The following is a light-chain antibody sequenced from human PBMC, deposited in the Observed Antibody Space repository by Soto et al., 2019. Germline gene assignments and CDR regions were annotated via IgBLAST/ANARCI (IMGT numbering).Light chain of an antibody. CDR2: GAS. Sequence: EIVMTQSPATLSASPGERATLSCRASQSVRSNLAWYQQKPGQAPRLLIYGASTRATGIPARFSGSGSGTEFTLSIGSLQSEDFAGYYCKQYNDWPPTFGQGTKVDIK. J-gene: IGKJ1*01. CDR3: KQYNDWPPT. CDR1: QSVRSN. V-gene: IGKV3-15*01.